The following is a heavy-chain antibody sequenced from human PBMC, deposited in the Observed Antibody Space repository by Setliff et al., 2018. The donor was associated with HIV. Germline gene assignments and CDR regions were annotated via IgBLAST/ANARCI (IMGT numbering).Heavy chain of an antibody. V-gene: IGHV1-18*01. D-gene: IGHD2-21*02. CDR2: ISAYNTNA. Sequence: ASVKVSCKPSGYTFTTYGLSWVRQAPGQGLEWMGWISAYNTNANYAQKYQGRVTMTTDTSTNTIYMELRSLSSDDTAVYFCARSTVVVTAIILIDYWGQGTLVTVSS. J-gene: IGHJ4*02. CDR3: ARSTVVVTAIILIDY. CDR1: GYTFTTYG.